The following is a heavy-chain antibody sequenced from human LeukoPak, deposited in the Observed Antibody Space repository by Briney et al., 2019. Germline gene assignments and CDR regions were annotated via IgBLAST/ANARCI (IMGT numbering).Heavy chain of an antibody. J-gene: IGHJ6*03. CDR3: ARVAGSSWYSGGSGYYYYMDV. V-gene: IGHV3-53*01. CDR1: GFTVSSNY. CDR2: IYSGGST. D-gene: IGHD6-13*01. Sequence: PGGSLRLSCAASGFTVSSNYMSWVRQAPGKGLEWVSVIYSGGSTYYADSVKGRFTISRDNSKNTLYLQMNSLRAEDTAVYYCARVAGSSWYSGGSGYYYYMDVWGKGTTVTVSS.